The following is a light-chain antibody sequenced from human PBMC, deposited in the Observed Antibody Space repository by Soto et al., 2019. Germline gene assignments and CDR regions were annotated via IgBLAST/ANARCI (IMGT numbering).Light chain of an antibody. CDR1: QDISSW. V-gene: IGKV1-5*03. CDR3: QQYNSDLLT. J-gene: IGKJ4*01. CDR2: EAS. Sequence: IQMAQSPSTLSASVGDRVTITCRASQDISSWLAWYQQKPGKPPKLLIYEASSLESGVPPRFSGSASGTEFTLTISSLQPDDFAIYYCQQYNSDLLTFGGGTKVEIK.